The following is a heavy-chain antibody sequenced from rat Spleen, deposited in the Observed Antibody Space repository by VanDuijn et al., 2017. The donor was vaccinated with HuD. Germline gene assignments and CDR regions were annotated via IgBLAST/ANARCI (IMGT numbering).Heavy chain of an antibody. CDR1: GLSLTSNS. D-gene: IGHD1-2*01. CDR2: IIYDGTRT. Sequence: VQLKESGPGLVQPSQTLSLTCTVSGLSLTSNSVSWIRQPPGKGLEWVATIIYDGTRTHYRDSVKGRFTISRDNAKSTLFLQMDSLRSEDTATYYCATHGTMAARSGYYFDYWGQGVMVTVSS. J-gene: IGHJ2*01. CDR3: ATHGTMAARSGYYFDY. V-gene: IGHV5S10*01.